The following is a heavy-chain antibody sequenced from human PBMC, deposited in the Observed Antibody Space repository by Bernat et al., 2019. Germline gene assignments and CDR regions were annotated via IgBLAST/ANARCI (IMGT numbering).Heavy chain of an antibody. CDR1: GFTFSYYG. CDR2: ISYDGSNK. Sequence: QVQVGVSGGGVVQPGRSLRLSFAAPGFTFSYYGMHWVRQAPGKGLEGVAVISYDGSNKYYADSVKGRFTISRDNSKNTLYLQMNSLRAEDTAVYYCAKLPTVKMRQKVDWYFDLWGRGTLVTVSS. D-gene: IGHD4-17*01. V-gene: IGHV3-30*18. J-gene: IGHJ2*01. CDR3: AKLPTVKMRQKVDWYFDL.